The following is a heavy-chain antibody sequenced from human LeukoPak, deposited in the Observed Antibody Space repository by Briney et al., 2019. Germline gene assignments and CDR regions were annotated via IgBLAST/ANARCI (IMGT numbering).Heavy chain of an antibody. CDR3: ATAQLLAPRDAFDI. J-gene: IGHJ3*02. D-gene: IGHD1-26*01. CDR2: FDPEDGET. V-gene: IGHV1-24*01. CDR1: GYTLTKLS. Sequence: GASVKVSCKVSGYTLTKLSMHWVRQAPGKGLEWRGGFDPEDGETIYAQKFQGRVTMTEDTSTDTAYMELSSLRSEDTAVYYCATAQLLAPRDAFDIWGQGTMVTVSS.